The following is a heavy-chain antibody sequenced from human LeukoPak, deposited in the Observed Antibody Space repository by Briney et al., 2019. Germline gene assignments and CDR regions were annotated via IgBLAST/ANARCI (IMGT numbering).Heavy chain of an antibody. CDR1: GFTFSSYW. D-gene: IGHD3-16*01. V-gene: IGHV3-7*01. Sequence: GGSLSLSCVISGFTFSSYWMSWVRQAPGKGLEWVANIKQDGSEKYYVDSVKGRFTISRDNAKNSLHLQMNSLRVEDTAVYYCARAWGTVMITYVDYWGQGTLVTVSS. CDR2: IKQDGSEK. J-gene: IGHJ4*02. CDR3: ARAWGTVMITYVDY.